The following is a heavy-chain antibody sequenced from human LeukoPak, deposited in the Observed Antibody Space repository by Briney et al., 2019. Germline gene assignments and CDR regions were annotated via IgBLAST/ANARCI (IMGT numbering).Heavy chain of an antibody. CDR3: ARGSYDFWSGYFYYYYMDV. CDR2: ISSSGSTI. V-gene: IGHV3-11*04. CDR1: GFTFSDYY. J-gene: IGHJ6*03. D-gene: IGHD3-3*01. Sequence: PGGSLRLSCAASGFTFSDYYMSWIRQAPGKGLEWVSYISSSGSTIYYADSVRGRFTISRDNAKNSLYLQMNSLRAEDTAVYYCARGSYDFWSGYFYYYYMDVWGKGTTVTVSS.